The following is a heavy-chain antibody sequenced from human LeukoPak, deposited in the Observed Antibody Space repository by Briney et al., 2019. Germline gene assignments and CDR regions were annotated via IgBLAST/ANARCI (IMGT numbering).Heavy chain of an antibody. CDR3: AREISIAVAGIFTFDI. D-gene: IGHD6-19*01. CDR2: MNPNSGNT. CDR1: GYTFTSYD. J-gene: IGHJ3*02. Sequence: ASVKVSCKASGYTFTSYDINWVRQATGQGLEWMGWMNPNSGNTGYAQKFQGRVTMTRNTSISTAYMELSSLRSEDTAVYYCAREISIAVAGIFTFDIWGQGTMVTVSS. V-gene: IGHV1-8*01.